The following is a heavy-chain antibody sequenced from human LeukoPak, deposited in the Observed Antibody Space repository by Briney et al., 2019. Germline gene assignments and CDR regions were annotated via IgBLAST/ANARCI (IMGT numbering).Heavy chain of an antibody. J-gene: IGHJ5*02. V-gene: IGHV4-59*01. Sequence: PSETLSFTCTVSGGSISSYYWTWIRQPPGKGLKWIGYIYYSGSTNYNPSLKSRVTISVDTSKNQFSLKLSSVTAADTAVYYCARYGSGSGVFDPWGQGTLVTVSS. CDR2: IYYSGST. CDR3: ARYGSGSGVFDP. D-gene: IGHD3-10*01. CDR1: GGSISSYY.